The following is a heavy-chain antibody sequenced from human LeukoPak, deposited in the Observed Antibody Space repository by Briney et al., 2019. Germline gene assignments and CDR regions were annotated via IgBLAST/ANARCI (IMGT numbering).Heavy chain of an antibody. Sequence: PGGSLRLSCVASGFTVSSNYMSWVRQAPGKGPECVSVIYPGGTTYYADSVKGRLTISRDDSKNTLYLQMHSLRAEDTAVYYCARESSGYYFDYWGQGTLVTVSS. D-gene: IGHD6-25*01. J-gene: IGHJ4*02. CDR2: IYPGGTT. CDR3: ARESSGYYFDY. V-gene: IGHV3-53*01. CDR1: GFTVSSNY.